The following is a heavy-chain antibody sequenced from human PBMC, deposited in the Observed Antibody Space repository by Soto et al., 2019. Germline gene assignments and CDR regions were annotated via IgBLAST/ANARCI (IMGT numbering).Heavy chain of an antibody. CDR1: GGTFKSYT. V-gene: IGHV1-69*04. CDR2: IVPMLDVA. CDR3: AREGLVLVPTTVNSDYYYYAMDV. D-gene: IGHD2-2*01. Sequence: SVKVSCKASGGTFKSYTITWVRQAPGQGLEWMGRIVPMLDVADYAQKFQGRVTITADESTSTAYMELSSLRSEDTAVYYCAREGLVLVPTTVNSDYYYYAMDVWGQGTTVTVSS. J-gene: IGHJ6*02.